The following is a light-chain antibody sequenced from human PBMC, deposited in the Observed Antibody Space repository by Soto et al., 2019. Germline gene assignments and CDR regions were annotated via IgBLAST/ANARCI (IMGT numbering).Light chain of an antibody. CDR3: QQSYSTPIT. CDR2: AAS. CDR1: QSISSY. Sequence: DIQMTQSPSSLSASVGDRVTITCRASQSISSYLNWYKQKPGKAPKLLIYAASSLQSGVPSRFSGSGSGTDFTLTISSLQPEDFETYYCQQSYSTPITFGQGTRLEIK. J-gene: IGKJ5*01. V-gene: IGKV1-39*01.